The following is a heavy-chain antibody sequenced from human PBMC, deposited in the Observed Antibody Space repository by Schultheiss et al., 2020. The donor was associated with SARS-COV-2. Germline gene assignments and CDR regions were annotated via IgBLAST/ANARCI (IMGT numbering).Heavy chain of an antibody. J-gene: IGHJ4*02. D-gene: IGHD3-22*01. V-gene: IGHV4-59*12. CDR3: AKDHRRYDSSGYPDSYYFDY. CDR1: GGSISSYY. Sequence: SQTLSLTCTVSGGSISSYYWSWIRQPPGKGLEWIGEIYHSGSTNYNPSLKSRVTISVDKSKNQFSLKLSSVTAADTAVYYCAKDHRRYDSSGYPDSYYFDYWGQGTLVTVSS. CDR2: IYHSGST.